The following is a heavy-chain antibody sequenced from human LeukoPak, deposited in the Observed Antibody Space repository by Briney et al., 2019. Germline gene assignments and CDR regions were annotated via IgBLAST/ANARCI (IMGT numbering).Heavy chain of an antibody. CDR3: AKRARSLVPDYDILTGYQSDSYYFDY. J-gene: IGHJ4*02. V-gene: IGHV3-23*01. CDR2: ISGSGGST. CDR1: GFTFSSYG. D-gene: IGHD3-9*01. Sequence: QPGGSLRLSCAASGFTFSSYGMSWVRQAPGKGLEWVSAISGSGGSTYYADSVKGRFTISRDNSKNTLYLQMNSLRAEDTAVYYCAKRARSLVPDYDILTGYQSDSYYFDYWGQGTLVTVSS.